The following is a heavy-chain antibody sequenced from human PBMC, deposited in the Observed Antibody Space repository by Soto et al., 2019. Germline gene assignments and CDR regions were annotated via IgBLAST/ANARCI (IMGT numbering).Heavy chain of an antibody. D-gene: IGHD3-10*01. CDR1: GFTFSSYA. CDR2: ISYDGSNK. CDR3: ARVVAMVPHDAFDI. J-gene: IGHJ3*02. Sequence: GGSLRLSCAASGFTFSSYAMHWVRQAPGKGLEWVAVISYDGSNKYYADSMKGRFTISRDNSKNTLYLQMNSLRAEDTAVYYCARVVAMVPHDAFDIWGQGTMVTVSS. V-gene: IGHV3-30-3*01.